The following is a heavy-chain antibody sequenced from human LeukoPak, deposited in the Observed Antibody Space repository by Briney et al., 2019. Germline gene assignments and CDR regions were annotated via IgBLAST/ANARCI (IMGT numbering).Heavy chain of an antibody. D-gene: IGHD3-16*01. CDR2: ISHSGTNP. Sequence: GGSLRLSCAASGFTFSYHEMNWVRQAPGKGLEWISFISHSGTNPYYADSVKGRFTISRDNAKNSLYLQMSSLRAEDTALYYCTKNGFYAFDYWGQGALVTVSS. CDR1: GFTFSYHE. CDR3: TKNGFYAFDY. J-gene: IGHJ4*02. V-gene: IGHV3-48*03.